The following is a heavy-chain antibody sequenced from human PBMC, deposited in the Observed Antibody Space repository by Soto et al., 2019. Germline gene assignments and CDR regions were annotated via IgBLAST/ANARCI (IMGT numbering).Heavy chain of an antibody. D-gene: IGHD3-3*01. CDR3: ARDHNLWPRPGGRKYDFWSGYHDWYFDL. CDR1: GFTVSSNY. CDR2: IYSGGST. V-gene: IGHV3-66*01. Sequence: PGGSLRLSCAASGFTVSSNYMSWVRQAPGKGLEWVSVIYSGGSTYYADSVKGRFTISRDNSKNTLYLQMNSLRAEDTAVYYCARDHNLWPRPGGRKYDFWSGYHDWYFDLWGRGTLVTVSS. J-gene: IGHJ2*01.